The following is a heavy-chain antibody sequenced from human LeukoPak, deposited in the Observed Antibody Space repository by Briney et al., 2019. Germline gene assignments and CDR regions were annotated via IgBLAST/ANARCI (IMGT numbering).Heavy chain of an antibody. V-gene: IGHV4-31*03. D-gene: IGHD5-24*01. Sequence: PSETLSLTCTVSGGSISSGGYYWSWIRQHPGKGLEWIGYIYYSGNTYFNPSLKSRVTISVDTSKNQFSLKLSSVTAADTAVYYCARARDGYNWGFDYWGQGTLVTVSS. CDR1: GGSISSGGYY. CDR2: IYYSGNT. J-gene: IGHJ4*02. CDR3: ARARDGYNWGFDY.